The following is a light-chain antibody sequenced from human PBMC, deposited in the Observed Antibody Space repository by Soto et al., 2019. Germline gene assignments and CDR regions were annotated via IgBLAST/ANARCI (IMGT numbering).Light chain of an antibody. Sequence: IQMTQSPSSLSASVGDRVNITCRASQTIDNYLSWYQQQPGQAPKLLVYAASTLHSGVPSRFSGSGSGTDFTLTITNLQREDFAIYYCHQTYTVLWTFGQGTRVEIK. J-gene: IGKJ1*01. CDR3: HQTYTVLWT. CDR2: AAS. CDR1: QTIDNY. V-gene: IGKV1-39*01.